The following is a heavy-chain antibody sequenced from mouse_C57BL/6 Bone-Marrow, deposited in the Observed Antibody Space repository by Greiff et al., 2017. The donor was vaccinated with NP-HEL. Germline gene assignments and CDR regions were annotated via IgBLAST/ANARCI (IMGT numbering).Heavy chain of an antibody. CDR2: IHPSDSDT. V-gene: IGHV1-74*01. J-gene: IGHJ1*03. D-gene: IGHD1-1*01. Sequence: VQLQQPGAELVQPGASVKVSCKASGYTFTSYWMHWVKQRPGQGLEWIGRIHPSDSDTNYNQNFKGKATLTVDKSSSTAYMQLSSLTSEDSAVYYCAKGIYYYGSDWDFDVWGTGTTVTVSS. CDR1: GYTFTSYW. CDR3: AKGIYYYGSDWDFDV.